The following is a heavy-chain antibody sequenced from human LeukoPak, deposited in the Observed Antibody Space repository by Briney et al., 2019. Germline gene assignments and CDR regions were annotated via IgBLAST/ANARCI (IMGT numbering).Heavy chain of an antibody. Sequence: ASVKVSCKASGYTFTTYDINWVRQATGQGLEWMGWMNPNSGNTGYAQKFQGRVTMTRSTSLSTAYMELSSLTSGDTAVYYCARKQIDSGIYYYYYGLDVWGQGTTVTVSS. D-gene: IGHD6-19*01. V-gene: IGHV1-8*01. CDR1: GYTFTTYD. J-gene: IGHJ6*02. CDR3: ARKQIDSGIYYYYYGLDV. CDR2: MNPNSGNT.